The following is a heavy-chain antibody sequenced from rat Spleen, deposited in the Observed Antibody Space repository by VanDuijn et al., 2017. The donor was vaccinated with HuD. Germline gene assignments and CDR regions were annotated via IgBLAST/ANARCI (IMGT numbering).Heavy chain of an antibody. Sequence: AVQLVESGGGLVQPGKSLKLFCSASGFTFSTYGMHWIRPAPGKGLDWVAYISSISDTVYADAVKVRFTISRDIAKNTLYLQLNSLKSEDTAIYYCARRGAYGYDGSYFDYWGQGVMVTVSS. CDR1: GFTFSTYG. D-gene: IGHD1-12*03. J-gene: IGHJ2*01. CDR3: ARRGAYGYDGSYFDY. V-gene: IGHV5-62*01. CDR2: ISSISDT.